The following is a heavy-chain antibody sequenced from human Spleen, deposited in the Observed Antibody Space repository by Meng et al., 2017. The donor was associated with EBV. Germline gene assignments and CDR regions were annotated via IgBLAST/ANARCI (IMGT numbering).Heavy chain of an antibody. V-gene: IGHV4-30-4*01. CDR3: ARDVGRDYFDP. J-gene: IGHJ4*02. CDR2: ISNIGRT. CDR1: GGSFSTGCYY. Sequence: QVQLQESGPGLVEPSQTLSLTCTFTGGSFSTGCYYWSWIRQPPGKGLEWIGYISNIGRTYYNPSLKSRVTISVDTSKKQFSLKLSSVTAADTPVYYCARDVGRDYFDPWGRGTLVTVSS.